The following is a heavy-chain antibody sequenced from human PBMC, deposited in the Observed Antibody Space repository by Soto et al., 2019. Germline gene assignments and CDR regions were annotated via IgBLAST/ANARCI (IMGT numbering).Heavy chain of an antibody. CDR1: GFTFSSYA. CDR2: ISGSGGST. D-gene: IGHD5-18*01. CDR3: AKGGGRWLQRNWFDP. Sequence: QAGGSLRLSCAASGFTFSSYAMSWVRQAPGKGLEWVSAISGSGGSTYYADSVKGRFTISRDNSKNTLYLQMNSLRAEDTAVYYCAKGGGRWLQRNWFDPWGQGTLVTVSS. V-gene: IGHV3-23*01. J-gene: IGHJ5*02.